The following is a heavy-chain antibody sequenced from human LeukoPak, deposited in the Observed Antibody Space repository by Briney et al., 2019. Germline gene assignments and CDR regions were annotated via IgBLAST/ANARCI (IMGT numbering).Heavy chain of an antibody. J-gene: IGHJ3*02. V-gene: IGHV3-30-3*01. CDR3: ARERQDNILHSGAFDI. CDR2: IASDGSHT. D-gene: IGHD2/OR15-2a*01. Sequence: GGSLRLSCAASGFTFSSYFMHWVRQAPGKGLEWVADIASDGSHTFYVESVKGRFTISRDNSKNTLYLQMNSLRAEDTAVYFCARERQDNILHSGAFDIWGQGTMVTVSP. CDR1: GFTFSSYF.